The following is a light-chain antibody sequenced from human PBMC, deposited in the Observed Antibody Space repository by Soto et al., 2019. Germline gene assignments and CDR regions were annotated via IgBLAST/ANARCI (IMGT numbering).Light chain of an antibody. CDR2: DVS. Sequence: QSVLTQPASGSGSPGQSITISCTGTSSDVGGYNYVSWYQQHPGKAPKLMIYDVSNRPSGVSNRFSGSKSGNTASLTISGLQAEDEADYYCSSYTSSSTLVFATGTKVTVL. CDR1: SSDVGGYNY. V-gene: IGLV2-14*03. CDR3: SSYTSSSTLV. J-gene: IGLJ1*01.